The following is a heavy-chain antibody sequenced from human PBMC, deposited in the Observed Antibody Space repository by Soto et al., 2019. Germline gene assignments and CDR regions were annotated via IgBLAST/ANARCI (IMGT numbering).Heavy chain of an antibody. Sequence: EVQLVESGGGLVQPGGSLRLSCAASGFTFSSYSMNWVRQAPGKGLEWVSYISSSSSTIYYADSVKGRFTISRDNAKNSLYLQMNSLRADDTAVYYCARAQVFGSGSYYNQDYWGQGTLVTVSS. CDR1: GFTFSSYS. CDR3: ARAQVFGSGSYYNQDY. J-gene: IGHJ4*02. D-gene: IGHD3-10*01. CDR2: ISSSSSTI. V-gene: IGHV3-48*01.